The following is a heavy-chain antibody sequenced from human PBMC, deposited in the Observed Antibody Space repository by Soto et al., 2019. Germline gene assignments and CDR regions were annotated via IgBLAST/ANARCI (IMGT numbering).Heavy chain of an antibody. CDR2: FYHTGST. CDR1: DYSISSDYY. V-gene: IGHV4-38-2*02. J-gene: IGHJ4*02. Sequence: QVQLQESGPGLVKPSETLSLTCTVSDYSISSDYYWGWIRQSPGNGLEWIASFYHTGSTHYNPSLKSRVTISVDTSKNQFSLKLTSVTAADTAVYFCARFPAYWGQGILLTVSS. CDR3: ARFPAY.